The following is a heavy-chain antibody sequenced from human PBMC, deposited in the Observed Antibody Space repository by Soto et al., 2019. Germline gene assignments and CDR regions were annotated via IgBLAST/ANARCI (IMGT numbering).Heavy chain of an antibody. CDR3: VRGMNPLF. CDR1: GFTLRTYT. V-gene: IGHV3-21*06. J-gene: IGHJ4*01. Sequence: GGSLRLSCAASGFTLRTYTMNWVRQAPGKGLEWVSSISISSSDRYYADSVRGRFTISRDNAKNALYLLMNSLRADDTAVYFCVRGMNPLFGGQGTLVTVSS. CDR2: ISISSSDR.